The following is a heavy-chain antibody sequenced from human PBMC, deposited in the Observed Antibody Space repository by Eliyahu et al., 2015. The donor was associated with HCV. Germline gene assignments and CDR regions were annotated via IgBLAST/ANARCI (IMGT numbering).Heavy chain of an antibody. J-gene: IGHJ4*02. D-gene: IGHD6-6*01. CDR1: GFTFGDYA. CDR3: TRVPIAARRFEVDY. V-gene: IGHV3-49*05. CDR2: IRSKAYGGTT. Sequence: EVQLVESGGGLVKPGRSLRLSCTASGFTFGDYAMSWFRQAPGKGLEWVGFIRSKAYGGTTEYAASVKGRFTISRDDSKSIAYLQMNSLKTEDTAVYYCTRVPIAARRFEVDYWGQGTLVTVSS.